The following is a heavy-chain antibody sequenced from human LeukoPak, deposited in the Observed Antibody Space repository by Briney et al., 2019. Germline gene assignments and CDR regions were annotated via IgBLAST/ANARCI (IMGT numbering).Heavy chain of an antibody. V-gene: IGHV1-3*01. CDR2: INAGNGNT. Sequence: ASVNVSCKASGYTFTTSTIHWVRHAPGQRLEWMGWINAGNGNTKYSQKFQGRVTITRDTSASTAYMELSSLGSEDTAVYYCARANDLWSGHYYGMDVWGKGTTVTVSS. CDR3: ARANDLWSGHYYGMDV. J-gene: IGHJ6*04. CDR1: GYTFTTST. D-gene: IGHD3-3*01.